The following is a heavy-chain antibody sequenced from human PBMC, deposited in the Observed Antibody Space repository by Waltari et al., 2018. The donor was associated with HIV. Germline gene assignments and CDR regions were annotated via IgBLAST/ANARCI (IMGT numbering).Heavy chain of an antibody. Sequence: EVQLVESGGGLVQPGGSLRLYCAATGFTVTSSYMSCVCQAPGKGLEWVSVIYSDDTTYYADSVKGRFTISRDSSKNTLYLQMNSLRAEDTAVYYCASAYYYDSSGYYPNYWGQGTLVTVSS. CDR2: IYSDDTT. J-gene: IGHJ4*02. CDR3: ASAYYYDSSGYYPNY. D-gene: IGHD3-22*01. CDR1: GFTVTSSY. V-gene: IGHV3-66*01.